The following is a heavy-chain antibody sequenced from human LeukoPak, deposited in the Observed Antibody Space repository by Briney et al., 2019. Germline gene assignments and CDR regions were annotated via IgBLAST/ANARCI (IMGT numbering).Heavy chain of an antibody. V-gene: IGHV4-39*07. Sequence: PSETLSLTCTVSGGSISSSSYYWGWIRQPPGKGLEWIGSIYYSGSTYYNPSLKSRVTISVDTSKNQFSLKLSSVTAADTAVYYCARDRVVVVPRRKYYFDYWGQGTLVTVSS. D-gene: IGHD2-15*01. CDR2: IYYSGST. J-gene: IGHJ4*02. CDR1: GGSISSSSYY. CDR3: ARDRVVVVPRRKYYFDY.